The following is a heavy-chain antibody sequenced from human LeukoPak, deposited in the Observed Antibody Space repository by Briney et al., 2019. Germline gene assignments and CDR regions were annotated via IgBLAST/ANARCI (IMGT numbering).Heavy chain of an antibody. CDR3: AKGMSWFDP. J-gene: IGHJ5*02. CDR2: ISGSGGST. CDR1: GFTFNSYG. Sequence: AGGSLRLSCAASGFTFNSYGMTWVRQAPGKGLEWVSSISGSGGSTYYADSVKGRFTISRDNSENTVCLQMNSLRAEDTAVYYCAKGMSWFDPWGQGTLVTVSS. V-gene: IGHV3-23*01.